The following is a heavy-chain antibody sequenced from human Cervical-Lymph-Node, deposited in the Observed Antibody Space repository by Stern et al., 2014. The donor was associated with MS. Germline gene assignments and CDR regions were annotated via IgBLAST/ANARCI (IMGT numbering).Heavy chain of an antibody. CDR2: IYPGDSDT. D-gene: IGHD3-3*01. Sequence: EVQLVQSGAEVKEPGESLKISCKGSGYSFTSYWIGWVRQMPGKGLEWMGIIYPGDSDTRYSPSFQGQVTISVDKSINTAYLQWSSLKASDTAMYYCAIRPYYDFWSGYYSVHNWGQGTLVTVSS. CDR3: AIRPYYDFWSGYYSVHN. CDR1: GYSFTSYW. V-gene: IGHV5-51*03. J-gene: IGHJ4*02.